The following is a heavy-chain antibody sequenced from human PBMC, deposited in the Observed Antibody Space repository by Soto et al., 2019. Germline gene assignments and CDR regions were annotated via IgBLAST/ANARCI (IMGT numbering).Heavy chain of an antibody. CDR1: GYTFTGYY. D-gene: IGHD2-2*01. CDR3: ARERYQVILDGMDV. V-gene: IGHV1-2*02. J-gene: IGHJ6*02. Sequence: QVQLVQSGADVKTPGASVRVSCKASGYTFTGYYVHWVREAPGQGLAWMGWINPETGGTSYAQKFQGRVTLSRDTSINTAYLVLSRLRFDDAAVYFCARERYQVILDGMDVWGQGTTVTVSS. CDR2: INPETGGT.